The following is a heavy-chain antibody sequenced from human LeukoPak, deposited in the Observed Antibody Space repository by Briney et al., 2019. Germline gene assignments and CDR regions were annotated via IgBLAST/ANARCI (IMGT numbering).Heavy chain of an antibody. V-gene: IGHV3-48*04. CDR1: GFTFTSYS. J-gene: IGHJ4*02. CDR3: ARADGDY. Sequence: GGSLRLSCAASGFTFTSYSFNWVRQAPGGGLEFISYISSTSSIISYGDSVEGRFTISRDNANHLVFLQMNSLRVDDTAVYYCARADGDYWGQGTLVTVAP. D-gene: IGHD6-6*01. CDR2: ISSTSSII.